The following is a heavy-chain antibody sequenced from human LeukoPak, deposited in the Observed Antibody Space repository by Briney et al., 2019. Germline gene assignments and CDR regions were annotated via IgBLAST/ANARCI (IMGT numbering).Heavy chain of an antibody. J-gene: IGHJ3*02. V-gene: IGHV4-39*07. CDR2: LYYSGST. D-gene: IGHD2-15*01. CDR3: ARSACSGGSCYSQRGAFDI. CDR1: GGSISSSYYY. Sequence: SETLSLTCTVSGGSISSSYYYWGWIRQPPGKGLEWIGSLYYSGSTYYKPSLKSRVTMSVDTSKNQFSLNLSSVTAADTAVYYCARSACSGGSCYSQRGAFDIWGQGTMVTVSS.